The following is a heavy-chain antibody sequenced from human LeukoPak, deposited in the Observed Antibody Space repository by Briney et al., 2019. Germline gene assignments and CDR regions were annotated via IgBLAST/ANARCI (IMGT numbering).Heavy chain of an antibody. CDR2: IYTSGST. V-gene: IGHV4-4*07. CDR1: GGSISSYY. Sequence: PSETLSLTCTVSGGSISSYYWSWIRQPAGRGLEWIGRIYTSGSTNYSPSLKSRVTMSVDTSKNQFSLKLSSVTAADTAVYYCARGDVVVPAAFYYGMDVWGQGTTVTVSS. J-gene: IGHJ6*02. CDR3: ARGDVVVPAAFYYGMDV. D-gene: IGHD2-2*01.